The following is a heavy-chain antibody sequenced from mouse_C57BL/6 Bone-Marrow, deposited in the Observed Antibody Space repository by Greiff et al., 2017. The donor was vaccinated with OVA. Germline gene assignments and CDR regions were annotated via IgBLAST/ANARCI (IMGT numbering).Heavy chain of an antibody. D-gene: IGHD1-1*01. V-gene: IGHV14-4*01. CDR2: IDPENGDT. CDR1: GFNIKDDY. J-gene: IGHJ2*01. Sequence: EVQLQQSGAELVRPGASVKLSCTASGFNIKDDYMHWVKQRPEQGLEWIGWIDPENGDTEYASKFQGKATITADTSSNTAYLQLSSLTSEDTAVYYCTTCLITTFNCWGQGTTLTVSS. CDR3: TTCLITTFNC.